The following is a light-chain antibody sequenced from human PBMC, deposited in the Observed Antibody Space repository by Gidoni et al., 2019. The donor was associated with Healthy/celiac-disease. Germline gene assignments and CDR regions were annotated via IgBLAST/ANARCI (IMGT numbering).Light chain of an antibody. CDR2: AAS. CDR3: QKSYSTPIT. V-gene: IGKV1-39*01. CDR1: KSISRY. Sequence: ILMPHPPSSSSAAVGAIVTITCRASKSISRYLNWYQQKPGKPPKLLIYAASSLQSGVPSRFSGSGAGTDFTLTSSRLQADDFSNYYCQKSYSTPITFGQGTRLEIK. J-gene: IGKJ5*01.